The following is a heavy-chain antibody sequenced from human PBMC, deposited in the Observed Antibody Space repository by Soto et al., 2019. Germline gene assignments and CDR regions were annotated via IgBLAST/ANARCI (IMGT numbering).Heavy chain of an antibody. CDR1: GFTFSNYG. J-gene: IGHJ3*02. V-gene: IGHV3-23*01. CDR3: AGGGTSANYAFDI. Sequence: GGSLRLSCAASGFTFSNYGMSWVRQAPGKGLAWVSSTTGSGGNTYYADSMKGRFTISRDNSKNTLYLHMNTLRAEDTAVYYCAGGGTSANYAFDIWGQGTLVTVSS. CDR2: TTGSGGNT. D-gene: IGHD2-8*02.